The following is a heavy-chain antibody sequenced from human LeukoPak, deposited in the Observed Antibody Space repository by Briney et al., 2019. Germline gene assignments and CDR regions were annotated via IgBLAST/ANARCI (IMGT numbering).Heavy chain of an antibody. CDR2: IYYSGST. Sequence: PSETLSLTCTVSGGSISSYYWSWIRQPPGKGLEWIGYIYYSGSTNYNPSLKSRVTISVDTSKNQFSLKLSSVTAADTAVYYCARDGCSSTSCPMDVWGKGTTVTISS. J-gene: IGHJ6*04. CDR3: ARDGCSSTSCPMDV. D-gene: IGHD2-2*01. V-gene: IGHV4-59*01. CDR1: GGSISSYY.